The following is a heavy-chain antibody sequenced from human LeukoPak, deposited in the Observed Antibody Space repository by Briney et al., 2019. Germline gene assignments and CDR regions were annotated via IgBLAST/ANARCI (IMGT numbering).Heavy chain of an antibody. Sequence: SETLSLTCTVSGGSISSGGYYWSWIRQHPGKGLEWIGYIYYSGTTYYNPSLKSRVTISVDTSKNQLSLKLSSVTAADTAVYYCARDAGYPDGFDCWGQGTLVTVSS. V-gene: IGHV4-31*03. CDR1: GGSISSGGYY. CDR2: IYYSGTT. CDR3: ARDAGYPDGFDC. D-gene: IGHD5-12*01. J-gene: IGHJ4*02.